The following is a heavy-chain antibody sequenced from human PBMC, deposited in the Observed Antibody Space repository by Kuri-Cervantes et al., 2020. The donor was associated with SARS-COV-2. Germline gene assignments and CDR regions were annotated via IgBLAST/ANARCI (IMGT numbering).Heavy chain of an antibody. CDR1: GFTFSSYA. D-gene: IGHD5-24*01. CDR3: AREMATITAQGYFDY. J-gene: IGHJ4*02. Sequence: GESLKISCAASGFTFSSYAMHWVRQAPGKGLEWVAVISYDGSNKYYVDSVKGRFTISRDNSKNTLYLQMNSLRAEDTAVYYCAREMATITAQGYFDYWGQGTLVTVSS. CDR2: ISYDGSNK. V-gene: IGHV3-30-3*01.